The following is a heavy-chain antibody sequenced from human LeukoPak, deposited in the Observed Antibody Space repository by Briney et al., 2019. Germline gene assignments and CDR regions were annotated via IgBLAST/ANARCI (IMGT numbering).Heavy chain of an antibody. J-gene: IGHJ4*02. V-gene: IGHV3-11*01. CDR3: AREKYGGDSRFYFDY. D-gene: IGHD2-21*02. CDR2: ITSAGSTT. CDR1: GFTFSVSY. Sequence: GGSLRLSCAASGFTFSVSYMRWIRQAPGKGLEWISYITSAGSTTYYADSVKGRFTLSRDNAKNSLYLQMTSLRAEDTAIYYCAREKYGGDSRFYFDYWGQGALVSVSS.